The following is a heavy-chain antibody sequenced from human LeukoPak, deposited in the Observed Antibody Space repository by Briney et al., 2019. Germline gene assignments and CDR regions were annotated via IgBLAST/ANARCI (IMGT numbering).Heavy chain of an antibody. CDR3: AREYCSGGSCYSYNWFDP. Sequence: SETLSLTCTVSGGSISSYYWSWIRQPPGKGLEWIGYIYYSGSTNYNPSLKSRATISVDTSKNQFSLKLSSVTAADTAVYYCAREYCSGGSCYSYNWFDPWGQGTLVTVSS. J-gene: IGHJ5*02. CDR2: IYYSGST. CDR1: GGSISSYY. D-gene: IGHD2-15*01. V-gene: IGHV4-59*01.